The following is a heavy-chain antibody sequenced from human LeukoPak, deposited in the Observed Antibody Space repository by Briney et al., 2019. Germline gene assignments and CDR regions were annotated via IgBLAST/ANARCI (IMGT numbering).Heavy chain of an antibody. CDR2: FSGSGGST. Sequence: GGSLRLSCAASGFTFSSYAMSWVRQAPGKGLEWVSAFSGSGGSTYYANSVKGRFTISRDNSKNTLYLQMNSLRAEDTAVYYCARSGLSRFGFWGQGTLVTVSS. D-gene: IGHD2/OR15-2a*01. V-gene: IGHV3-23*01. CDR1: GFTFSSYA. CDR3: ARSGLSRFGF. J-gene: IGHJ4*02.